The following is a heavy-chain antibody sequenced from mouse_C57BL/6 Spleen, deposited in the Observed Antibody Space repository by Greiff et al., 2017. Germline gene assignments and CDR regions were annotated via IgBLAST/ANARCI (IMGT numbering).Heavy chain of an antibody. CDR3: ALGDYAWFAY. J-gene: IGHJ3*01. Sequence: QVQLQQSGAELVMPGASVKLSCKASGYPFTSYWMHWVKQRPGQGLEWIGEIDPSDSYTNYNQKFKGKSTLTVDKSSSTAYMQLSSLTSEDSAVYYCALGDYAWFAYWGQGTLVTVSA. D-gene: IGHD2-4*01. CDR2: IDPSDSYT. V-gene: IGHV1-69*01. CDR1: GYPFTSYW.